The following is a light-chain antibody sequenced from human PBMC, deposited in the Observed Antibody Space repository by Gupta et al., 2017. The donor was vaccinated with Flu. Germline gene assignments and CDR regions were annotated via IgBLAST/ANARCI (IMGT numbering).Light chain of an antibody. CDR3: GSYTTSTTLV. Sequence: QSVLTQPASVSGSLGQSITISCTGTNSNIGAYNYVSWYQHHPGKAPKLILYKVSNRPSGVSTRFSGSKSGNTASLTISGLQTEDEAHYYCGSYTTSTTLVLGGGTKLTVL. CDR2: KVS. J-gene: IGLJ3*02. V-gene: IGLV2-14*01. CDR1: NSNIGAYNY.